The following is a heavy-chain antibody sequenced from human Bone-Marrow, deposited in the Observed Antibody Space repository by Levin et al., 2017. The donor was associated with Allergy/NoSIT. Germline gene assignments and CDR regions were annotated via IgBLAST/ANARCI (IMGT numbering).Heavy chain of an antibody. D-gene: IGHD3-10*01. Sequence: SETLSLTCTVSGGSISSYYWSWIRQPPGKGLEWIGYIYYSGSTNYNPSLKSRVTISVDTSKNQFSLKLSSVTAADTAVYYCARTLWFGELLPLFDYWGQGTLVTVSS. CDR3: ARTLWFGELLPLFDY. J-gene: IGHJ4*02. CDR1: GGSISSYY. V-gene: IGHV4-59*01. CDR2: IYYSGST.